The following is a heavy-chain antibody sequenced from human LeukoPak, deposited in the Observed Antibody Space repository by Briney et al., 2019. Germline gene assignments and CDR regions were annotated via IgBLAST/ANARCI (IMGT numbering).Heavy chain of an antibody. J-gene: IGHJ4*02. V-gene: IGHV3-21*01. CDR2: ISGSSSYI. D-gene: IGHD2-15*01. CDR3: ARDLKGSHIDY. Sequence: GGSLRLSCAASGFTFSSYSMNWVRQAPGKGLEWVSSISGSSSYIYYADSVKGRFTISRDNAKNSLYLQMNSLRAEDTAVYYCARDLKGSHIDYWGQGTLVTVSS. CDR1: GFTFSSYS.